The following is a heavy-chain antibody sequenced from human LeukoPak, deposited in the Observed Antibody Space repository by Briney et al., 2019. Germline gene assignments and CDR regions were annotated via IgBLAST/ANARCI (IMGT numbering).Heavy chain of an antibody. CDR3: MKAGYCSGGSCYNWFDP. Sequence: GGSLRLSCAASGFTFSSYAMSWVRQAPGKGLEWVSAISGSGGSTYYADSAKGRFTISRDNSKNTLYLQMNSLRAEDTAVYYCMKAGYCSGGSCYNWFDPWGQGTLVTVSS. J-gene: IGHJ5*02. D-gene: IGHD2-15*01. CDR1: GFTFSSYA. V-gene: IGHV3-23*01. CDR2: ISGSGGST.